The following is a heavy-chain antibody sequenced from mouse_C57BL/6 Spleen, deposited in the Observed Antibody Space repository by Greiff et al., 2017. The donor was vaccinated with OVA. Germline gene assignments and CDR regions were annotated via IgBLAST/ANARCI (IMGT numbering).Heavy chain of an antibody. V-gene: IGHV1-74*01. Sequence: VQLQQPGAELVKPGASVQVSCKASGYTFTSYWLHWVKQRPGQGLEWIGRIHPSDSDTNYNQKFKGKATLTVDKSSSTAYMQLSSLTSEDAAVYYCAGGLGLWFAYWGQGTRVTVSA. CDR2: IHPSDSDT. J-gene: IGHJ3*01. CDR3: AGGLGLWFAY. D-gene: IGHD4-1*01. CDR1: GYTFTSYW.